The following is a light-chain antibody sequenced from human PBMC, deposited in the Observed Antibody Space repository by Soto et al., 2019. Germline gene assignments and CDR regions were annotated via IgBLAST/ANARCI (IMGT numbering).Light chain of an antibody. J-gene: IGKJ5*01. V-gene: IGKV1-5*01. CDR3: HSRA. Sequence: DIQRTQSHSAMSASVGDEVAITCRASQTISRWLAWYQQKPGRAPKLLIYDASTLESGVPSRFSGSGSETEFTLTISRLQPDDFATYFCHSRAFGQGTRLEI. CDR2: DAS. CDR1: QTISRW.